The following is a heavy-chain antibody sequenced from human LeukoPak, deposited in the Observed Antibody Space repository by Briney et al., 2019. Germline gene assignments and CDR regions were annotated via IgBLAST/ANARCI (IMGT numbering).Heavy chain of an antibody. CDR3: ARERRFLEWYLDY. Sequence: SETLSLTCTVSGGSLNSYYWSWIRQPPGKGLEWIGYIHYSGNTNYNPSLKSRVTISVDTSKNQFSLKLSSVTAADTAVYYCARERRFLEWYLDYWGQGTLVTVSS. CDR2: IHYSGNT. J-gene: IGHJ4*02. CDR1: GGSLNSYY. D-gene: IGHD3-3*01. V-gene: IGHV4-59*12.